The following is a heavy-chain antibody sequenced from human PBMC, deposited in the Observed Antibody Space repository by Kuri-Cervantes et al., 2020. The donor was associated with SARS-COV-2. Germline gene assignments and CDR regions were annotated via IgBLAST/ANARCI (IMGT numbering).Heavy chain of an antibody. Sequence: SETLSLTCTVSGGSISSYYWSWLRQPPGKGLEWIGYIYYSGSTNYNPSLKSRVTITVDTSKNQFSLKLSSVTAADTAVYYCATERQYGDYFDYWGQGTLVTVSS. CDR3: ATERQYGDYFDY. CDR2: IYYSGST. J-gene: IGHJ4*02. V-gene: IGHV4-59*01. D-gene: IGHD4-17*01. CDR1: GGSISSYY.